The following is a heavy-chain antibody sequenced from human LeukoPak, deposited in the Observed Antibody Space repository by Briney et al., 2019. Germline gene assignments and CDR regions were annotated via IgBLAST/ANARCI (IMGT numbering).Heavy chain of an antibody. D-gene: IGHD3-3*02. Sequence: GGSLRLSCAASGFTFSDYWMNWVRQAPGKGLEWVDNIKQDGSEKYYVDSVKGRFTISRDNAKNSLYLQMNSLRAEDTAMYYCARERIPAHFGSVAFTGGRETLVTVSS. CDR2: IKQDGSEK. J-gene: IGHJ4*02. CDR3: ARERIPAHFGSVAFT. V-gene: IGHV3-7*01. CDR1: GFTFSDYW.